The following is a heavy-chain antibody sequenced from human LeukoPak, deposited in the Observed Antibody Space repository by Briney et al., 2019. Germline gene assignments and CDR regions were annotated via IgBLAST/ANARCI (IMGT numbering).Heavy chain of an antibody. V-gene: IGHV3-7*01. Sequence: GGSLRLSCATSGFTFSNFWMTWVRQAPGEGLEWVANMKEDGSEEYYVDSVKGRFTIFRDNAKSSLYLQMSSLRVDDTAVYYCARQVAGVNDYWGQGTLVTVSS. CDR1: GFTFSNFW. CDR3: ARQVAGVNDY. J-gene: IGHJ4*02. D-gene: IGHD6-19*01. CDR2: MKEDGSEE.